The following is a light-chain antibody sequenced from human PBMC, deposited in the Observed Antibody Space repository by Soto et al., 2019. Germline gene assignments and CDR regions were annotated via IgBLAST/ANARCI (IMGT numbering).Light chain of an antibody. J-gene: IGKJ2*01. CDR3: QQYGGSPRT. V-gene: IGKV3-20*01. Sequence: EIVVTQSPGTLSLSPGERATLSCRASENIRNNYLAWYQQKPGQAPRLLIYGASGRATGIPERFSGSGSGTDFTLTLSRLEPQDFAVYYCQQYGGSPRTFGQGTKLEIK. CDR1: ENIRNNY. CDR2: GAS.